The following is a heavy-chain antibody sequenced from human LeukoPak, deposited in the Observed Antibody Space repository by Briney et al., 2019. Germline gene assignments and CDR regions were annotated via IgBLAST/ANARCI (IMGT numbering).Heavy chain of an antibody. V-gene: IGHV1-69*04. CDR3: ARSLYSLASYYFDY. CDR2: IIPILGIA. J-gene: IGHJ4*02. D-gene: IGHD1-26*01. CDR1: GGTFSSYA. Sequence: AASVKVSCKASGGTFSSYAISWVRQAPGQGLEWMGRIIPILGIANYAQKFQGRVTITADKSTSTAYMELSSLRSEDTAVYYCARSLYSLASYYFDYWGQGTLVTVSS.